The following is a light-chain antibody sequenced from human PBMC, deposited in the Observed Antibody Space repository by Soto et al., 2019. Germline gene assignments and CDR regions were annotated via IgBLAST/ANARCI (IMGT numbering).Light chain of an antibody. V-gene: IGKV1-39*01. CDR2: TAS. CDR3: QQSYSTPIT. J-gene: IGKJ5*01. CDR1: QSISSF. Sequence: DIQMTQSPSSLSASVGDRVSITCRASQSISSFLNWYQQKPGKAPKLLIYTASNLHSGVPSRFSGSESGTDFTLTITSLQPEAFATYYCQQSYSTPITFGQGTRLEIK.